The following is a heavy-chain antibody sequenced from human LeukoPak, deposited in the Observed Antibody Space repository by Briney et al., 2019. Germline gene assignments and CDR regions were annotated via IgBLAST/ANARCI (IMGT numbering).Heavy chain of an antibody. CDR3: ARRRSSWSGAFDI. J-gene: IGHJ3*02. Sequence: SETLSLTCAAYGGSFSGYYWSWIRQPPGKGLEWIGEINHSGSTNYNPSLKSRVTISVDTSKNQFSLKLSSVTAVDTAVYYCARRRSSWSGAFDIWGQGTMVTVSS. V-gene: IGHV4-34*01. CDR1: GGSFSGYY. D-gene: IGHD6-13*01. CDR2: INHSGST.